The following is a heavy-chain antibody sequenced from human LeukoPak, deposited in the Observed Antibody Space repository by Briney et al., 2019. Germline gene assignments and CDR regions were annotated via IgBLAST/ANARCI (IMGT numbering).Heavy chain of an antibody. V-gene: IGHV4-4*07. J-gene: IGHJ4*02. D-gene: IGHD1-20*01. CDR3: AGLSAKGITGTIDY. CDR1: GGSISSYY. Sequence: SETLSLTCTVSGGSISSYYWSWIRQPAGKGLEWIGRIYTSGSTNYNPSLKSRVTISVDTSKNQFSLKLSSVTAADTAVYYCAGLSAKGITGTIDYWGQGTLVTVSS. CDR2: IYTSGST.